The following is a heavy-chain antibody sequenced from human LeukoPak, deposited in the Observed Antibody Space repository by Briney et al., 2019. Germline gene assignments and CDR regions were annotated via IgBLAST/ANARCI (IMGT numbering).Heavy chain of an antibody. J-gene: IGHJ4*02. Sequence: ASVTVSCKASGYTFTSYDINWVRQAPGQGLEWMGWMNPNSGNTGYAQKFQGRVTMTRNTSISTAYMELSSLRSEDTAVYYCARVLITRSATVWGYWGQGTLVTVPS. CDR3: ARVLITRSATVWGY. CDR2: MNPNSGNT. CDR1: GYTFTSYD. D-gene: IGHD4-17*01. V-gene: IGHV1-8*01.